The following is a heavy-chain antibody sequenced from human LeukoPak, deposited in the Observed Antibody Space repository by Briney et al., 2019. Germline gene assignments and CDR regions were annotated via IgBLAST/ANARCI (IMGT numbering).Heavy chain of an antibody. CDR3: ARVGATMIVVVWEAYFDY. J-gene: IGHJ4*02. D-gene: IGHD3-22*01. V-gene: IGHV4-39*07. CDR1: GGSISSSSYY. CDR2: IYYSGST. Sequence: PSETLSLTCTVSGGSISSSSYYWGWIRQPPGKGLEWIGSIYYSGSTYYNPSLKSRVTISVDTSKNQFSLKLSSVTAADTAVYYCARVGATMIVVVWEAYFDYWGQGTLVTVSS.